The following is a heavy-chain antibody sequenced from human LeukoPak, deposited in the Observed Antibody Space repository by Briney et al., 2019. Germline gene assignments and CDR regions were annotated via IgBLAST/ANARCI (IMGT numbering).Heavy chain of an antibody. J-gene: IGHJ4*02. CDR3: AKDLALYYYDSSGPDY. CDR2: IWYDGSKQ. D-gene: IGHD3-22*01. V-gene: IGHV3-33*06. Sequence: GRSLRLSCAASGFTFSSYGMHWVRQAPGKGLEWVAFIWYDGSKQYYADSAKGRFTISRDNSKNTLYLQMNSLRAEDTAVYYCAKDLALYYYDSSGPDYWGQGTLVTVSS. CDR1: GFTFSSYG.